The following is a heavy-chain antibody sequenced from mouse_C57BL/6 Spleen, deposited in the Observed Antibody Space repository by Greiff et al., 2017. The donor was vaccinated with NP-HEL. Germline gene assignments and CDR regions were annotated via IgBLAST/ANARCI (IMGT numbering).Heavy chain of an antibody. CDR3: ARACYGSSSDY. Sequence: QVQLQQPGAELVKPGASVKLSCKASGYTFTSYWMHWVKQRPGQGLEWIGMIHPNSGSTNYHEKFKSKATLTVDKSSSTAYMQLSSLTSEDSAVYYCARACYGSSSDYWGQGTTLTVSS. V-gene: IGHV1-64*01. CDR1: GYTFTSYW. J-gene: IGHJ2*01. D-gene: IGHD1-1*01. CDR2: IHPNSGST.